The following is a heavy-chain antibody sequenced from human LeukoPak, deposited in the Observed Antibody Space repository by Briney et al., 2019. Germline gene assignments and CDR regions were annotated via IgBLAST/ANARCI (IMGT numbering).Heavy chain of an antibody. V-gene: IGHV3-30*04. Sequence: PGGSLRLSCAASGFTFSSYAMHWVRQAPGKGLEWVAVISYDGSNKYYADSVKGRYTISRDNSNNTLYLQLNSLRAEDTAVYYCARGVAITFGGVIVNFDYWGQGTLATVSS. J-gene: IGHJ4*02. D-gene: IGHD3-16*02. CDR2: ISYDGSNK. CDR3: ARGVAITFGGVIVNFDY. CDR1: GFTFSSYA.